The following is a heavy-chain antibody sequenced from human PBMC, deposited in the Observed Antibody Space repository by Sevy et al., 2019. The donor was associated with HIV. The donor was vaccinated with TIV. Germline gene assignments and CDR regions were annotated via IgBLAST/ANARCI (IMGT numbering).Heavy chain of an antibody. CDR3: ANAYSGSYSHSYLYALDV. Sequence: GGSLRLSCIGSGFSLSYYDIHWVRQSPGKGLDWVALISHDGINEYYADSVKGRFTISRDNSKNTVYLEMNSLRNEDTAIYFCANAYSGSYSHSYLYALDVWGQGTTVTVSS. J-gene: IGHJ6*02. V-gene: IGHV3-30*18. CDR1: GFSLSYYD. D-gene: IGHD1-26*01. CDR2: ISHDGINE.